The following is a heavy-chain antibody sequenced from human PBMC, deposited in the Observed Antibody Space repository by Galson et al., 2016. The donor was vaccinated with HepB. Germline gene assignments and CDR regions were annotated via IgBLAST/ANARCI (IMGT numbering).Heavy chain of an antibody. Sequence: SLRLSCAASGFTFNKVWMSWVRQAPGKGLEWVGRIHSRTDGGTTDYAAPVKGRFIIARDDSKNTLYLQMNSLKIEATAVYYCKTRIDPFAGDRWGQGTRVTVSS. CDR3: KTRIDPFAGDR. J-gene: IGHJ4*02. CDR1: GFTFNKVW. CDR2: IHSRTDGGTT. D-gene: IGHD3-16*01. V-gene: IGHV3-15*01.